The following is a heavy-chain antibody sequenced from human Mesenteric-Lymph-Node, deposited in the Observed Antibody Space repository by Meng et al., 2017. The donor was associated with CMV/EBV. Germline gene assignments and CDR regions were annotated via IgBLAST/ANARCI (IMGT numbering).Heavy chain of an antibody. CDR2: ISSSSSYI. V-gene: IGHV3-21*01. CDR3: AGPGVAAAGTGFDY. Sequence: GGSLRLSCAASGFTFNNYEMSWVRQAPGKGLEWVSSISSSSSYIYYADSVKGRFTISRDNAKNSLYLQMNSLRAEDTAVYYCAGPGVAAAGTGFDYWGQGTLVTVSS. J-gene: IGHJ4*02. D-gene: IGHD6-13*01. CDR1: GFTFNNYE.